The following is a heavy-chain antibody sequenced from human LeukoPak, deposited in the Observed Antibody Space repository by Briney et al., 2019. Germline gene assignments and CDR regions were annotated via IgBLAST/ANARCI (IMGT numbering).Heavy chain of an antibody. CDR3: ARGGITIFGVAIPNFDY. J-gene: IGHJ4*02. CDR1: GFTFDDYG. Sequence: RPGGSLRLSCAASGFTFDDYGMSWVRQAPGKGLEWVSGINWSGGSTSYADSVKGRFTISRGNAKNSLYLQMNSLRAEDTALYYCARGGITIFGVAIPNFDYWGQGTLVTVSS. V-gene: IGHV3-20*04. CDR2: INWSGGST. D-gene: IGHD3-3*01.